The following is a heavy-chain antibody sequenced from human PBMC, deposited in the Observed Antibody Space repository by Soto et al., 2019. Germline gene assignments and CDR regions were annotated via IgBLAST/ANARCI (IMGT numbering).Heavy chain of an antibody. CDR3: ARGHIVVVPTVGWFDP. D-gene: IGHD2-2*01. Sequence: SETLSLTCAVSGYFISSGYYWGWIRQPPGKGLEWIGSMFHSGSTHYNPSLESRVTISVDTSKNHFSLRLSSVTASDTAVYYCARGHIVVVPTVGWFDPWGQGTLVS. V-gene: IGHV4-38-2*01. CDR1: GYFISSGYY. J-gene: IGHJ5*02. CDR2: MFHSGST.